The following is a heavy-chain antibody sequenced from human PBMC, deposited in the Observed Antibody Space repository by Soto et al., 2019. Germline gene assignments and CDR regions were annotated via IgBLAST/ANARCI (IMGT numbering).Heavy chain of an antibody. CDR3: ARDHSPEVVEDAFDV. J-gene: IGHJ3*01. CDR2: MSFDGSNK. Sequence: QVQLVESGGGVVQPGKSLTLSCAASGFSLNSYSVNWVRQAPGKGLEWVAIMSFDGSNKFYGDSVKGRFSISRDSPKNTVFLQMTSLRIQDTAVYYCARDHSPEVVEDAFDVCGQGTTVTVSS. V-gene: IGHV3-30-3*01. CDR1: GFSLNSYS. D-gene: IGHD2-15*01.